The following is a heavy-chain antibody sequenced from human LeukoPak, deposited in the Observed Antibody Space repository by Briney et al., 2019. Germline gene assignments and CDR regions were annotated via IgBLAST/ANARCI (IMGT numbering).Heavy chain of an antibody. J-gene: IGHJ4*02. V-gene: IGHV4-39*01. CDR2: IYYSGST. CDR3: ARRFPAHYFDY. D-gene: IGHD6-25*01. Sequence: KSSETLSLTCNLSGGSISSSNYYWGRLRQPPGKGLEWIGSIYYSGSTYYNSSLKSRVTISVDTSKNQFSLKLSSVTAADTAVYYCARRFPAHYFDYWGQGTLVTVSS. CDR1: GGSISSSNYY.